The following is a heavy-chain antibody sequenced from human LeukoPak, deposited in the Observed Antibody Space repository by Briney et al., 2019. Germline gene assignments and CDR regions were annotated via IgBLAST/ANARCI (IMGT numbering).Heavy chain of an antibody. J-gene: IGHJ4*02. CDR3: AKERITMVRGVMSADY. Sequence: GGSLRLSCAASGFTFSSYWMHWVRQAPGKGLEWVAVISYGGSNKYYADSVKGRFTISRDNSKNTLYLQMNSLRAEDTAVYYCAKERITMVRGVMSADYWGQGTLVTVSS. V-gene: IGHV3-30*18. D-gene: IGHD3-10*01. CDR2: ISYGGSNK. CDR1: GFTFSSYW.